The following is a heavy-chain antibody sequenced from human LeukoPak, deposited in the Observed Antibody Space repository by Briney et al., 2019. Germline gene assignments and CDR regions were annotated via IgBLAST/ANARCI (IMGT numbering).Heavy chain of an antibody. Sequence: GGSLRLSCAASGFTFSSHWMHWVRQAPGKGLVWVSRINSDGSSTSYADSVKGRFTISRDNAKNTLYLQMNSLRAEDTAVYYCARDGQQLVWNWFDPWGQGTLVTVSS. D-gene: IGHD6-13*01. CDR2: INSDGSST. V-gene: IGHV3-74*01. CDR1: GFTFSSHW. CDR3: ARDGQQLVWNWFDP. J-gene: IGHJ5*02.